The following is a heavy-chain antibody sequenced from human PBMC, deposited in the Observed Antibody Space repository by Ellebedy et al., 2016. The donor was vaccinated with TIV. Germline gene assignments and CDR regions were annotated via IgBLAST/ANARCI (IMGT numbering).Heavy chain of an antibody. CDR3: ARADILTGYYPYWYFDL. Sequence: SETLSLTXTVSGGSISSYYWSWIRQPAGKGLEWIGRIYTSGSTNYNPSLKSRVTMSVDTSKNQFSLKLSSVTAADTAVYYCARADILTGYYPYWYFDLWGRGTLVTVSS. CDR1: GGSISSYY. V-gene: IGHV4-4*07. CDR2: IYTSGST. J-gene: IGHJ2*01. D-gene: IGHD3-9*01.